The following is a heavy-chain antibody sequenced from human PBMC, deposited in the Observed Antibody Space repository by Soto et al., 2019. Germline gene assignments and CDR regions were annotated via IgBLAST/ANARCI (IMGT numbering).Heavy chain of an antibody. V-gene: IGHV3-30-3*01. CDR1: GFTFSSYA. CDR2: ISYDGSNK. CDR3: ARDMLSGWYVYYYGMDV. Sequence: QVQLVESGGGVVQPGRSLRLSCAASGFTFSSYAMHWVRQAPGKGLEWVAVISYDGSNKYYADSVKGRFTISRDNSKNTLYLQMNSLRAEDTAVYYCARDMLSGWYVYYYGMDVWGQGTTVTVSS. D-gene: IGHD6-19*01. J-gene: IGHJ6*02.